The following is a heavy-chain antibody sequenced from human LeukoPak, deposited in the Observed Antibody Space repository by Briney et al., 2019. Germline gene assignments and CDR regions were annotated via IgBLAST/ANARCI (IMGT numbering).Heavy chain of an antibody. V-gene: IGHV3-23*01. CDR3: AKITMAWAKAFDI. CDR1: GFTFSDHY. D-gene: IGHD3-10*01. J-gene: IGHJ3*02. Sequence: PGGSLRLSCAASGFTFSDHYMNWVRQAPGKGLEWVSAISVSGTSTYYADSVKGRFTISRDNSKNTLYLQMSSLRAEDTAVYYCAKITMAWAKAFDIWGQGTMVTVSS. CDR2: ISVSGTST.